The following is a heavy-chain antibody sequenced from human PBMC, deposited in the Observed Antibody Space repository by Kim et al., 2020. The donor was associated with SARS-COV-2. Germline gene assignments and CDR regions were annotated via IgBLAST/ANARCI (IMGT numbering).Heavy chain of an antibody. V-gene: IGHV4-59*01. J-gene: IGHJ5*02. D-gene: IGHD3-10*01. Sequence: SETLSLTCTVSGGSISSYYWSWIRQPPGKGLEWIGYIYYSGSTNYNPSLQSRVTISVDTSKNQFSLKRSSVTAADTAVYYCAREGRGITMVRGGARHYNWFDPWGQGTLVTVSS. CDR1: GGSISSYY. CDR2: IYYSGST. CDR3: AREGRGITMVRGGARHYNWFDP.